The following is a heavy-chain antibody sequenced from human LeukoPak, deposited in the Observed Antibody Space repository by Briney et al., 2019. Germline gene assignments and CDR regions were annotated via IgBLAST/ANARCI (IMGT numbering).Heavy chain of an antibody. CDR3: VASRWSGALDF. CDR1: GFIFNDYW. Sequence: GGSLRLSCAASGFIFNDYWMLWVRQVPGKGLVWVSRIDRDGAPRIYADSVKGRFTVSRGNARKALYLQMNSLKEEDTAIYYCVASRWSGALDFWGQGSLVTVSS. CDR2: IDRDGAPR. D-gene: IGHD3-3*01. J-gene: IGHJ4*02. V-gene: IGHV3-74*01.